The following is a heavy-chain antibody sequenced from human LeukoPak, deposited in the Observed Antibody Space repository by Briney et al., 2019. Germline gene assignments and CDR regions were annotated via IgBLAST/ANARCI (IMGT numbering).Heavy chain of an antibody. CDR1: GFTFSSYW. CDR2: IKQDGSEK. D-gene: IGHD3-9*01. J-gene: IGHJ5*02. V-gene: IGHV3-7*01. Sequence: GGSLRLSCAASGFTFSSYWMSWVRQAPGKGLEWVANIKQDGSEKYYVDSVKGRFTISRDNAKNSLYLQMNSLRAEDTAVYYCAALRYFDWLLYPVNWFDPWGQGTLVTVSS. CDR3: AALRYFDWLLYPVNWFDP.